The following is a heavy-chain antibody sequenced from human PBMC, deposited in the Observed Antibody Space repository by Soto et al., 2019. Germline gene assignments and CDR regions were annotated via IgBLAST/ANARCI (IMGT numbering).Heavy chain of an antibody. J-gene: IGHJ4*02. V-gene: IGHV1-69*06. CDR1: GCTFSSYA. D-gene: IGHD6-13*01. CDR3: ARGPVREAAAGKLDY. Sequence: GASVKVSCKASGCTFSSYAISWVRQVPGQGLEWMGGIIPNIGTANYAQKFQGRVTITGDTSTSTAYMELSRLRSEDTAVYYCARGPVREAAAGKLDYWGQGTLVTVSS. CDR2: IIPNIGTA.